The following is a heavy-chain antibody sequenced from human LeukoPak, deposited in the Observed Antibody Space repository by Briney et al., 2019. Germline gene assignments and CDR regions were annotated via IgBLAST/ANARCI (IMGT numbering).Heavy chain of an antibody. CDR3: ASSRYCSSTSCYPPYYYYGMDV. CDR2: IYSGGSP. V-gene: IGHV3-53*05. J-gene: IGHJ6*02. CDR1: GFTVSSNY. Sequence: GGSLRLSCAASGFTVSSNYMSWVRQAPGKGLEWVSVIYSGGSPYYADSVKGRFTISRDNSKNTLYLQMNSLRAEDTAVYYCASSRYCSSTSCYPPYYYYGMDVWGQGTTVTVSS. D-gene: IGHD2-2*01.